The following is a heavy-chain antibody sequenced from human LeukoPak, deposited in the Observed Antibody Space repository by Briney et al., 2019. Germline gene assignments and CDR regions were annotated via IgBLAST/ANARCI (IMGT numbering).Heavy chain of an antibody. D-gene: IGHD5-24*01. CDR3: TRVGYIDEGIDY. CDR1: GFMFSSNW. Sequence: GGSLRLSCAASGFMFSSNWMTWVRQAPGKGLEWVANIKQDGSKKSYVDSVKGRFTISRDNAKNSLYLQMNSLRAEDTAIYYCTRVGYIDEGIDYWGQGTLVTVSS. J-gene: IGHJ4*02. V-gene: IGHV3-7*04. CDR2: IKQDGSKK.